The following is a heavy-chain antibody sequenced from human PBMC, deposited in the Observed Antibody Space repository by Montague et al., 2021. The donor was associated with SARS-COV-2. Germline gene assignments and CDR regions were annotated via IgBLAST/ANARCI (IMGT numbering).Heavy chain of an antibody. J-gene: IGHJ4*02. D-gene: IGHD1-1*01. CDR3: ARGIPLVY. CDR1: GFTFSDNY. Sequence: SLRLSCAASGFTFSDNYMSWTRQAPGKGLECVSHITHNTIYTYYTDSVKGRFTISRDNAKNSVYLQMNSLRAEDTAVYYCARGIPLVYWGQGTLVTVSS. V-gene: IGHV3-11*05. CDR2: ITHNTIYT.